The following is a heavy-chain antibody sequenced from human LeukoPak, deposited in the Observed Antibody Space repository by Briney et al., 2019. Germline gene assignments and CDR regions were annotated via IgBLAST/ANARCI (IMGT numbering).Heavy chain of an antibody. Sequence: SQTLSLTCAISGDSVSSNSAAWNWIRQSPSRGLEWLGRTYYRSKWYHGYAVSVKSRITISPDTSKNRFSLKLSSVTAADTAVYYCARHLPGYSYGPPRVFDYWGQGTLVTVSS. CDR3: ARHLPGYSYGPPRVFDY. J-gene: IGHJ4*02. CDR1: GDSVSSNSAA. V-gene: IGHV6-1*01. CDR2: TYYRSKWYH. D-gene: IGHD5-18*01.